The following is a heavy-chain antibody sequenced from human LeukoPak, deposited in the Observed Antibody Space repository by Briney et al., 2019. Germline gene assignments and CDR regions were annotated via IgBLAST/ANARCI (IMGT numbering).Heavy chain of an antibody. V-gene: IGHV3-15*01. D-gene: IGHD6-6*01. J-gene: IGHJ3*02. CDR3: TTASIAAPVSAFDI. CDR1: GFTFSDHY. Sequence: GGSLRLSCAASGFTFSDHYMDWVRQAPGEGLEWVGRIKSKTHGGTTDYAAPVKGRFTISRDDSKNTLYLQMNSLKTEDTAVYYCTTASIAAPVSAFDIWGQGTMVTVSS. CDR2: IKSKTHGGTT.